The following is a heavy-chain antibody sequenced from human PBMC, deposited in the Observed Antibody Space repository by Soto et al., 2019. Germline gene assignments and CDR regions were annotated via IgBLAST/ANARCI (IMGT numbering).Heavy chain of an antibody. CDR1: GFSLTTSGVG. CDR3: AHRRGGYNWDDGHFDY. CDR2: LYWYNDR. J-gene: IGHJ4*02. D-gene: IGHD1-1*01. V-gene: IGHV2-5*01. Sequence: QITLKESGPALVNPTQPLTLTCTFSGFSLTTSGVGVGWIRQPPGKVLEWLGLLYWYNDRRYSPSLTSRLTITKDTTKNQVVLTRTDLGHVGTATYYCAHRRGGYNWDDGHFDYWGRGSLVTVSS.